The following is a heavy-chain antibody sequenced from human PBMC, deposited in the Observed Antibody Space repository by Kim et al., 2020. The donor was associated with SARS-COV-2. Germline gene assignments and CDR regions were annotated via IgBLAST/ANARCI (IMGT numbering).Heavy chain of an antibody. CDR2: IWYDGSHK. J-gene: IGHJ4*02. D-gene: IGHD3-22*01. Sequence: GGSLRLSCAASGFTFSSYGMHWVRQAPGKGLEWVAVIWYDGSHKYYADSVKGRFTISRDNSKNTLYLQMNSLRAEDTAVYYCAKEGAVDYYDSSSYHFDYWGQGTLVTVSS. CDR1: GFTFSSYG. V-gene: IGHV3-33*06. CDR3: AKEGAVDYYDSSSYHFDY.